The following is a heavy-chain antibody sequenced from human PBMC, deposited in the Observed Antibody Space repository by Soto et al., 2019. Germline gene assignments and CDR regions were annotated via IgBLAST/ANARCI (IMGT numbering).Heavy chain of an antibody. Sequence: QVQLVESGGGLVRPGGSLRLTCAASGFTFSDHYMTWMRQAPGKGLEWVSFIGKSGSEIHYADPVEGRFTISRDDAKNSMYLQMNSRRAEDTAVYYCAREIGNRLPYGPVDYWGQGTLVTVSS. V-gene: IGHV3-11*01. D-gene: IGHD3-10*01. J-gene: IGHJ4*02. CDR2: IGKSGSEI. CDR3: AREIGNRLPYGPVDY. CDR1: GFTFSDHY.